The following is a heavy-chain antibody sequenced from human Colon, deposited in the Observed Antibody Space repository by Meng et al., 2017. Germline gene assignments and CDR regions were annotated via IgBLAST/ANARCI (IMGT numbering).Heavy chain of an antibody. CDR2: IIPIFGTA. Sequence: SVKVSCKASGGTFSSYAISWVRQAPGQGLEWMGGIIPIFGTANYAQEFQGRVTITADKSTSTAYMELSSLRSEDTAVYYCARSHSGSYRIDYWGQGTLVTVSS. D-gene: IGHD1-26*01. CDR1: GGTFSSYA. J-gene: IGHJ4*02. V-gene: IGHV1-69*06. CDR3: ARSHSGSYRIDY.